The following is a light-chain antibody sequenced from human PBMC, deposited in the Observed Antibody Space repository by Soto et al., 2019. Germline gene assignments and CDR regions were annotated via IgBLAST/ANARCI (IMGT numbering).Light chain of an antibody. Sequence: ESVMTQSPATLSLSPGERATLSRRASQRITTVAWYQQKPGQAPRLLIYGLSIRAPGVPARFSVSGSGTEFTLTISSLQSEDFAVYFCQQYYDWPTFGQGTKVDVK. V-gene: IGKV3-15*01. CDR1: QRITT. J-gene: IGKJ1*01. CDR2: GLS. CDR3: QQYYDWPT.